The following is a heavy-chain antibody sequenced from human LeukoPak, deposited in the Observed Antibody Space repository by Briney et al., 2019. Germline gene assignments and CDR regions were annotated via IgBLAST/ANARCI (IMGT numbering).Heavy chain of an antibody. Sequence: GGSLRLSCAASGFTFSTYSMNWVRQAPGKGLEWVSYISGSTGTTQYADSVKGRFTISRDNAKNSLYLQMNSLRAEDTAVYYCARILYGSGSYGAFDIWGQGTMVTVSS. CDR3: ARILYGSGSYGAFDI. J-gene: IGHJ3*02. CDR1: GFTFSTYS. CDR2: ISGSTGTT. V-gene: IGHV3-48*04. D-gene: IGHD3-10*01.